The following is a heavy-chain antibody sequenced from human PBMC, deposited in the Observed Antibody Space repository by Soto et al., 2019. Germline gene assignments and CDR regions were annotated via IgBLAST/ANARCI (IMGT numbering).Heavy chain of an antibody. J-gene: IGHJ4*02. D-gene: IGHD2-15*01. CDR3: ARDPHSRTTRFDY. V-gene: IGHV4-4*02. CDR2: ITQRGST. CDR1: GGSMSSSDW. Sequence: SQTLSLTCAVSGGSMSSSDWWSWVRQPQGKGLEWIGEITQRGSTDYNPSLKSRVTISVDKSKNQVSLKLNSVTAADTAVYYCARDPHSRTTRFDYWGQGTLVTVSS.